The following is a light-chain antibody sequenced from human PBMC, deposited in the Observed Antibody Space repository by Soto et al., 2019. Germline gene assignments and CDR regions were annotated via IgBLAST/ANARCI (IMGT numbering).Light chain of an antibody. CDR1: SSNIGTRT. J-gene: IGLJ3*02. Sequence: QSVLTQPPSASGTPGQRVTISCSGSSSNIGTRTVNWYQHVPGTAPKLLIYSTYQRPSGVPDRFSGSKSGTSASLAISGLQSEDEAEYSCAAWDDSLNGWVFGGGTKVTVL. CDR3: AAWDDSLNGWV. CDR2: STY. V-gene: IGLV1-44*01.